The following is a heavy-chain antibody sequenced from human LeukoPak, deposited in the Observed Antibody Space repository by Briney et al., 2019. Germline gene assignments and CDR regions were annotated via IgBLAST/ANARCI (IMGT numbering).Heavy chain of an antibody. CDR2: ISGGGTKT. V-gene: IGHV3-23*01. Sequence: GGSLRLSCAASGFTFTGYAMAWVRQAPGKGLQWVSVISGGGTKTYYADSVKGRFTISRDNSKNTLYLQMNSLRAEDTAVYYCANDAGQANYFDYWGQGTLVTVSS. CDR1: GFTFTGYA. J-gene: IGHJ4*02. CDR3: ANDAGQANYFDY.